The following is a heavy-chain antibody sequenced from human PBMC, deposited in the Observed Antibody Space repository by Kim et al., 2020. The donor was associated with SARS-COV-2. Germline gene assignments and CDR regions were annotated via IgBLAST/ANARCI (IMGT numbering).Heavy chain of an antibody. CDR1: GGSISSGDYH. Sequence: SETLSLTCTVSGGSISSGDYHWSWIRQPPGKGLEWIGYIYYSGSTYYNPSLKSRVTISVDTSKNQFSLKLSSVTAADTAVYYCARDRPDIVVVPAAPPDYYGMDVWGQGTTVTVSS. CDR3: ARDRPDIVVVPAAPPDYYGMDV. J-gene: IGHJ6*02. V-gene: IGHV4-30-4*01. D-gene: IGHD2-2*01. CDR2: IYYSGST.